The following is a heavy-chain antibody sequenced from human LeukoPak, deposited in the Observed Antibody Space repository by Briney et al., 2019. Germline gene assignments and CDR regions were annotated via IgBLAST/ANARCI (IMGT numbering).Heavy chain of an antibody. CDR2: ISAYNGNT. D-gene: IGHD2-15*01. Sequence: ASVKVSCKASGYTFTSYGISWVRQAPGQGLEWMGWISAYNGNTIYAQKLQGRVTMTTDTSTSTAYMELRSLRSDDTAVYYCAREVVVVVAAYYGMDVWGQGTTVTVSS. CDR1: GYTFTSYG. CDR3: AREVVVVVAAYYGMDV. V-gene: IGHV1-18*01. J-gene: IGHJ6*02.